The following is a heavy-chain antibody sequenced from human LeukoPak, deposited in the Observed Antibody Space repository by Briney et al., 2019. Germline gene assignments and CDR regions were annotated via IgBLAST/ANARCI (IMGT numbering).Heavy chain of an antibody. D-gene: IGHD2-2*01. CDR2: IYYSGTP. J-gene: IGHJ3*02. V-gene: IGHV4-59*08. CDR1: GGSISTYY. CDR3: ARLVDDAFDI. Sequence: SETLSLTCTVSGGSISTYYWSWIRQPPGKGLEWIGYIYYSGTPNYNPTLKSRVTMSVDTSKNQFSLKLSSVTAADTAVYYCARLVDDAFDIWGQGTMVTVSS.